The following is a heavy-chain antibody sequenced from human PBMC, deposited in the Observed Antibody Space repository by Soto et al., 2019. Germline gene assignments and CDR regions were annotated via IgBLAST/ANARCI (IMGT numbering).Heavy chain of an antibody. V-gene: IGHV5-51*01. CDR3: ARLRLLWFGESENGMDV. Sequence: PGESLKISCKGSGYSFTSYWIGWVRQMPGKGLEWMGIIYPGDSDTRYSPSFQGQVTISADKSISTAYLQWSSLKASDTAMYYCARLRLLWFGESENGMDVWGQGTTVTVSS. J-gene: IGHJ6*02. CDR2: IYPGDSDT. D-gene: IGHD3-10*01. CDR1: GYSFTSYW.